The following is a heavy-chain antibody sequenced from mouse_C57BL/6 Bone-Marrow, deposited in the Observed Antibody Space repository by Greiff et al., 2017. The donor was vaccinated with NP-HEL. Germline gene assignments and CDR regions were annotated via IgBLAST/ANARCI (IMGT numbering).Heavy chain of an antibody. Sequence: QVQLQQSGPGLVQPSQSLSITCTVSGFSLTSYGVHWVRQSPGKGLEWLGVIWRGGSTDYNAAFMSRLSTTKDNSKSQVFFKMNSLQADDTAIYYCAKNRNYDYDDSFAYWGQGTLVTVSA. J-gene: IGHJ3*01. CDR3: AKNRNYDYDDSFAY. CDR2: IWRGGST. D-gene: IGHD2-4*01. V-gene: IGHV2-5*01. CDR1: GFSLTSYG.